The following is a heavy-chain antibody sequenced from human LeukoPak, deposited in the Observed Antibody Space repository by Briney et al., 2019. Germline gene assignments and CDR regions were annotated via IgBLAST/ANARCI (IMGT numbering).Heavy chain of an antibody. Sequence: PGRSLRLSCAASGFTFSSYAMHWVRQAPGKGLEWVAVISYDGSNKYYADSVKGRFSISRDNAKNTLYLQMNSLRAEDTAVYYCATSTYCSGGSCYSRTFQYWGQGTLVTVSS. J-gene: IGHJ4*02. V-gene: IGHV3-30*04. CDR2: ISYDGSNK. CDR1: GFTFSSYA. D-gene: IGHD2-15*01. CDR3: ATSTYCSGGSCYSRTFQY.